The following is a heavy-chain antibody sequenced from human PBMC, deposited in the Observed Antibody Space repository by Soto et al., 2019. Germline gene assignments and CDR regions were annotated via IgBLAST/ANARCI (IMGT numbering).Heavy chain of an antibody. V-gene: IGHV4-30-2*01. J-gene: IGHJ5*02. CDR2: IYHGGTT. CDR1: GSFISSGDSS. CDR3: AKGDNLGPKTGYAFDP. Sequence: SETLSLTCAVSGSFISSGDSSWSWIRQPPGWGLEWIEHIYHGGTTFYNPFLKSRVAISEDRSKNQFSIQLISVTPEDTAVYFCAKGDNLGPKTGYAFDPWGQGMMVTVSS. D-gene: IGHD5-12*01.